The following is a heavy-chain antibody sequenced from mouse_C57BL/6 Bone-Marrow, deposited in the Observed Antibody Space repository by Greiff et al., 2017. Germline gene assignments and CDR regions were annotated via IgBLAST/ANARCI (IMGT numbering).Heavy chain of an antibody. V-gene: IGHV5-6*01. Sequence: VQGVESGGDLVKPGGSLKLSCAASGFTFSGYGMPWVRQTPDTRLEWVANISSGGSYTYYPDNVKGRFTISRDNAKNTLYLQLSSLTSEDSAIYYCASPASYTAMDYWGQGTSVTVSS. CDR2: ISSGGSYT. J-gene: IGHJ4*01. CDR1: GFTFSGYG. CDR3: ASPASYTAMDY.